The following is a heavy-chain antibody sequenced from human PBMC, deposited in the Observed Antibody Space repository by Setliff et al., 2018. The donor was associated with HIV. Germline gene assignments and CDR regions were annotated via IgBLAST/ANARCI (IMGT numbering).Heavy chain of an antibody. J-gene: IGHJ6*03. CDR1: AHPRYYY. CDR2: INPSGGLT. CDR3: AREGLWFGDRGYYMDV. Sequence: ASVKVSCKPSAHPRYYYMHWVRQVPGIGLQWMGVINPSGGLTDYPQKFQGRVTMTTDTSTSTAYMELRSLISDDTAVYYCAREGLWFGDRGYYMDVWGTGTAVTVSS. V-gene: IGHV1-46*01. D-gene: IGHD3-10*01.